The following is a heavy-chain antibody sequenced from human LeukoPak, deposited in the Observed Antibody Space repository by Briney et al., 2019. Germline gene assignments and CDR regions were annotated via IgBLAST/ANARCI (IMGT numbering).Heavy chain of an antibody. CDR1: GFTFSSYS. Sequence: GRSLRLSCAASGFTFSSYSMNWVRQAPGKGLEWVSYISSSGTSIHYADSVKGRFTISRDNAKNSLYLQMNSLRGEDTAVYYCAREGSGSYSGYWGQGTLVTVSS. CDR2: ISSSGTSI. J-gene: IGHJ4*02. V-gene: IGHV3-48*04. CDR3: AREGSGSYSGY. D-gene: IGHD1-26*01.